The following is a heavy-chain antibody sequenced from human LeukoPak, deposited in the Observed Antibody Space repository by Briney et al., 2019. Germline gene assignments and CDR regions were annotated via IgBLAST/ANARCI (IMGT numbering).Heavy chain of an antibody. Sequence: ASVKVSCKPSGGTFSIHAVSWVRQAPGQGPEWMGRIIPIFGTTNYAQKFEGRVTITTDESKSIVYMELRSLTSDDVAVFFCARGPTGLSYFDLWGQGTQVSVSS. D-gene: IGHD3-9*01. V-gene: IGHV1-69*05. J-gene: IGHJ4*02. CDR1: GGTFSIHA. CDR3: ARGPTGLSYFDL. CDR2: IIPIFGTT.